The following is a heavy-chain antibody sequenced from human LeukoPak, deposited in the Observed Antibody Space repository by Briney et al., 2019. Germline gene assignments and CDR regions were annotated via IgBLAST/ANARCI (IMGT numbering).Heavy chain of an antibody. J-gene: IGHJ4*02. CDR1: GFTFSSYG. CDR2: ISYDGSNK. CDR3: AKGYDDFWSGYFDY. D-gene: IGHD3-3*01. Sequence: GGSLRLSCAASGFTFSSYGMHWVRQAPGKGLEWVSLISYDGSNKYYADSVKGRFTISRDNSKNTLYLQMNSLRAEDTAVYYCAKGYDDFWSGYFDYWGQGTLVTVSS. V-gene: IGHV3-30*18.